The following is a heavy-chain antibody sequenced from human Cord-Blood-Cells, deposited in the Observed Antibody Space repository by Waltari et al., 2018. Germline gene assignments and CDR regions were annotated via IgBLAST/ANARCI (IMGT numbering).Heavy chain of an antibody. CDR3: ARRKPYSSGWYAFDI. CDR2: SNHSGST. J-gene: IGHJ3*02. D-gene: IGHD6-19*01. V-gene: IGHV4-34*01. CDR1: GGSFSGYY. Sequence: QVQLQQWGAGLLKPSETLSLTCAVYGGSFSGYYWSWIRQPPGKGLEWIGESNHSGSTNYNPSLKSRVTISVDTSKNQFSLKLSSVTAADTAVYYCARRKPYSSGWYAFDIWGQGTMVTVSS.